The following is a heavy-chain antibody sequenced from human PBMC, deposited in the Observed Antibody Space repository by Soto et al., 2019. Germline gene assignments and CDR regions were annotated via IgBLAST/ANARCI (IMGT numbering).Heavy chain of an antibody. D-gene: IGHD1-26*01. V-gene: IGHV1-46*01. Sequence: QVQLVQSGAEVKKPGASVKVSCKASGYTFTSYYMHWVRQAPGQGLEWMGIINPSGGSTSYAQKFQGRVTMTRDTSTSTVYMELSSLRSEDTAVYYCARVVRVGATAWYFDYWGQGTLVTVSS. CDR3: ARVVRVGATAWYFDY. J-gene: IGHJ4*02. CDR1: GYTFTSYY. CDR2: INPSGGST.